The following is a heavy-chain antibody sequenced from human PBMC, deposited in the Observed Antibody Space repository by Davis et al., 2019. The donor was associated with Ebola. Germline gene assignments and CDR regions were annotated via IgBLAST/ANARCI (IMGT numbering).Heavy chain of an antibody. CDR2: IKQDGRDK. CDR1: GFTFNNYW. Sequence: PGGSLRLSCAASGFTFNNYWMSWVRQTPGKGQEWVANIKQDGRDKYYLRSVKGRFTISRDNVKNSLYLQMNSLRVDDSAFYYCARRYWSTTTCYTDAFDMWGQGTLVTVSS. V-gene: IGHV3-7*01. J-gene: IGHJ3*02. CDR3: ARRYWSTTTCYTDAFDM. D-gene: IGHD2-2*02.